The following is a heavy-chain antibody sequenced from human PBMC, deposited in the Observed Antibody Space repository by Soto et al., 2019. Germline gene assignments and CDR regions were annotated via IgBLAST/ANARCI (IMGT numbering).Heavy chain of an antibody. J-gene: IGHJ4*02. D-gene: IGHD3-22*01. CDR2: IVVDSGNT. Sequence: SVKVSCKASGFTFTSSAVQWVRQARGQRLEWIGWIVVDSGNTNYAQKFQERVTITRDMSTSTAYMELSSLRSEDTAVYYCAARPPYYYDSSGYYYFDYWGQGTLVTVSS. CDR1: GFTFTSSA. CDR3: AARPPYYYDSSGYYYFDY. V-gene: IGHV1-58*01.